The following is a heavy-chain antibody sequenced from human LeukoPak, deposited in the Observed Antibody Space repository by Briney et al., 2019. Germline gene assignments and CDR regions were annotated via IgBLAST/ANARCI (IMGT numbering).Heavy chain of an antibody. CDR2: ISWNSGSI. V-gene: IGHV3-9*01. Sequence: SGGSLRLSCAASGFTFDDYAMHWVRQAPGKGLEWVSGISWNSGSIGYADSVKGRFTISRDNAKNSLYLQMNSLRAEDTALYYCAKALYYYYYGMDVWGQGTTVTVSS. J-gene: IGHJ6*02. CDR1: GFTFDDYA. CDR3: AKALYYYYYGMDV.